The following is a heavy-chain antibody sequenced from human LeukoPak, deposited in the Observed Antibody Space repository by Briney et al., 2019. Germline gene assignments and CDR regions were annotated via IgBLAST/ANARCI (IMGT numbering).Heavy chain of an antibody. V-gene: IGHV4-59*01. CDR1: GGSISSYY. Sequence: PSETLTLTCTASGGSISSYYWSWIRQPPGKGLEWIGYIYYSGSTNYNPSLKSRVTTSVDTSKNQFSLKLSSVTAADTAVYYCARDWPMVRGGGAFDIWGQGTMVTVSS. CDR2: IYYSGST. J-gene: IGHJ3*02. D-gene: IGHD3-10*01. CDR3: ARDWPMVRGGGAFDI.